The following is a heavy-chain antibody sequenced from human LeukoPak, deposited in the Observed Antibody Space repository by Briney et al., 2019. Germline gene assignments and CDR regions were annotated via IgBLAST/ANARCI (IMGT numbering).Heavy chain of an antibody. CDR1: GFTFSSYS. D-gene: IGHD3-3*01. J-gene: IGHJ4*02. Sequence: GGSLRLSCAASGFTFSSYSMNWVRQAPGKGLEWVSSISSSYIYYADSVKGRFTISRDNAKNSLYLQMNSLRAEDTAVYYCARDKPGWSYFDYWGQGTLVTVSS. CDR3: ARDKPGWSYFDY. CDR2: ISSSYI. V-gene: IGHV3-21*01.